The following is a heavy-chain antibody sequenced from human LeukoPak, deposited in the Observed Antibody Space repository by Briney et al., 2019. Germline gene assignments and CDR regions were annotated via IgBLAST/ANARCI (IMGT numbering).Heavy chain of an antibody. D-gene: IGHD4-23*01. Sequence: ASVKVSCKASGYTFTSYGISWVRQAPGQGLEWMGWISAYNGNTNYAQKLQGRVTMTTDTSTSTAYMELRSLRSDDTAVYYCASINSDSYYYYMDVWGKGTTVTVSS. CDR1: GYTFTSYG. CDR3: ASINSDSYYYYMDV. CDR2: ISAYNGNT. J-gene: IGHJ6*03. V-gene: IGHV1-18*01.